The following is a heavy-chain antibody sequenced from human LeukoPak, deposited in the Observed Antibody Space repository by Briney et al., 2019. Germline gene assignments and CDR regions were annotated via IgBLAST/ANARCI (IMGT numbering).Heavy chain of an antibody. J-gene: IGHJ4*02. CDR1: GGSISSYY. Sequence: PSETLSLTCTVSGGSISSYYWSWIRQPPGKGLEWIGYIYYSGSTNYNPSLKSRVTISVDTSKNQFSLKLSSVTAADTAVYYCASTAYCGGDCYSYYFDYWGQGTLVTVSS. D-gene: IGHD2-21*02. CDR2: IYYSGST. CDR3: ASTAYCGGDCYSYYFDY. V-gene: IGHV4-59*12.